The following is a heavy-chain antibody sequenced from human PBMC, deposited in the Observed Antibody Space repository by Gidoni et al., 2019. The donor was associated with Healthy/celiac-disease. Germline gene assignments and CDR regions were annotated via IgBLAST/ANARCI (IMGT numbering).Heavy chain of an antibody. D-gene: IGHD1-26*01. Sequence: QVQLVQSGAEVKKPGASVKVSCKASGYTFTSYYMHWVRQAPGQGLEWMGIINPSGGSTSYAQKFQGRVTMTRDTSTSTVYMELSSLRSEDTAVYYCARGSYSGSYYLHYYYGMDVWGQGTTVTVSS. CDR3: ARGSYSGSYYLHYYYGMDV. J-gene: IGHJ6*02. CDR2: INPSGGST. V-gene: IGHV1-46*01. CDR1: GYTFTSYY.